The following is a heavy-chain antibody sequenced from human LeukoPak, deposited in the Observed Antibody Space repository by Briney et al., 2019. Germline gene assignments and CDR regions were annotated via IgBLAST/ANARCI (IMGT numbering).Heavy chain of an antibody. CDR1: GGSISSYY. CDR2: IYTSGST. CDR3: ARSLMDYDILTGYYIYYYMDV. D-gene: IGHD3-9*01. Sequence: SETLSLTCTVSGGSISSYYWSWIRQPAGKGLEWIGRIYTSGSTNYNPSLKSRVTMSVDTSKNQFSLKLSSVTAADTAVYYCARSLMDYDILTGYYIYYYMDVWGKGTTVTISS. V-gene: IGHV4-4*07. J-gene: IGHJ6*03.